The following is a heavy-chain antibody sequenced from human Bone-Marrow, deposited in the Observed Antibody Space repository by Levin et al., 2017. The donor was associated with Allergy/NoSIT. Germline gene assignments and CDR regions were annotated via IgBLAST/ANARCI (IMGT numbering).Heavy chain of an antibody. V-gene: IGHV4-30-4*01. CDR1: GGSVSCDDCY. D-gene: IGHD2/OR15-2a*01. J-gene: IGHJ3*01. Sequence: SETLSLTCTVSGGSVSCDDCYWSWIRQPPGKGLEWIGYIFNSGSTHYNPSLESRLSMSLDTSKNQFSLTLNSVTAPDTATYYCARIFWDFHDGFDVWGRGTMVTISS. CDR3: ARIFWDFHDGFDV. CDR2: IFNSGST.